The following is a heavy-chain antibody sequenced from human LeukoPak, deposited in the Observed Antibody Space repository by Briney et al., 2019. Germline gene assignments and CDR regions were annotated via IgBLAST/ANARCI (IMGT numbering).Heavy chain of an antibody. CDR2: IYPGDSDT. V-gene: IGHV5-51*01. CDR1: GYSFTSYW. CDR3: ARLNYDILTGYYNGFDY. Sequence: GESLKIPCKGSGYSFTSYWIGWVRQMPGKGLEWMGIIYPGDSDTRYSPSFQGQVTISADKSISTAYLQWSSLKASDTAMYYCARLNYDILTGYYNGFDYWGQGTLVTVSS. J-gene: IGHJ4*02. D-gene: IGHD3-9*01.